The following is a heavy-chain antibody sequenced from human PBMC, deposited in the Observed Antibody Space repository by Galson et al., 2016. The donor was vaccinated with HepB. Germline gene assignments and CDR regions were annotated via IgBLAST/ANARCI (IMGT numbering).Heavy chain of an antibody. CDR2: ISGNGDRT. CDR3: AKDLYDLLTGDTTGALNI. D-gene: IGHD3-9*01. CDR1: GFPFSSNA. Sequence: SLRLSCAASGFPFSSNAMNWVRQAPGKGLAWVSLISGNGDRTSYGESVKGRFTVSRDNSKNMLYLQMNSLRVEDTAIYYCAKDLYDLLTGDTTGALNIWGHGTRVTVS. V-gene: IGHV3-23*02. J-gene: IGHJ3*02.